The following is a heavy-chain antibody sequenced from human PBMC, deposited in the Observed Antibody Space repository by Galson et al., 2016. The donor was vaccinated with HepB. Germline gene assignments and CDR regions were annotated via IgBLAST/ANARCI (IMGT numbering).Heavy chain of an antibody. CDR3: ARPGNRVGTGY. D-gene: IGHD1-1*01. Sequence: SVKVSCKASGYTFTPYDIHWVRQAPGQGLEWLGWIDPNNGYTLYAQHFPGRVTLTRATSIRTAYMELDSLTSDDTAVNYCARPGNRVGTGYWGQGTLVTVSS. CDR2: IDPNNGYT. CDR1: GYTFTPYD. V-gene: IGHV1-2*02. J-gene: IGHJ4*02.